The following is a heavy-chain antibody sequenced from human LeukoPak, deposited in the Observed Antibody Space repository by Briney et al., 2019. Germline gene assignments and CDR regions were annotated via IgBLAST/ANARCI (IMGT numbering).Heavy chain of an antibody. CDR3: ARDERYYDFWSGSSNYYYYMDV. D-gene: IGHD3-3*01. CDR2: ISTTSAYI. V-gene: IGHV3-21*01. Sequence: PGGSLRLSCAASGFTFSGYSMNWVRQAPGKGLEWVSSISTTSAYIYYADSVKGRLTTSRDNAKNSLYLQMNSLRAEDTAIYYCARDERYYDFWSGSSNYYYYMDVWGTGTTVTVSS. J-gene: IGHJ6*03. CDR1: GFTFSGYS.